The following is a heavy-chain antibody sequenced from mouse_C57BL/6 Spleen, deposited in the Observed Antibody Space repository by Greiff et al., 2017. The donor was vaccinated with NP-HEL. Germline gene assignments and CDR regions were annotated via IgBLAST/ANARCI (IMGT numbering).Heavy chain of an antibody. J-gene: IGHJ2*01. D-gene: IGHD2-3*01. CDR3: ARSGDGYYEDYFDY. CDR1: GYTFTDYY. V-gene: IGHV1-76*01. CDR2: IYPGSGNT. Sequence: QVQLQQSGAELVRPGASVKLSCKASGYTFTDYYINWVKQRPGQGLEWIARIYPGSGNTYYNEKFKGKATLTAEKSSSTAYMQLSSLTSEDSAVYFCARSGDGYYEDYFDYWGQGTTLTVSS.